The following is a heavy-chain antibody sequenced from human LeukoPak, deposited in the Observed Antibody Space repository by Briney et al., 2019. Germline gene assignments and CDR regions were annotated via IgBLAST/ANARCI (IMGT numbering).Heavy chain of an antibody. CDR3: ARYCYYDSSGYYVAAFDI. D-gene: IGHD3-22*01. J-gene: IGHJ3*02. V-gene: IGHV1-8*03. Sequence: ASVKVSCKASGYTFTSYDINWVRQATGQGLEWMGWMNPNSGNTGYAQKFQGRVTITRNTSISTAYMELSSLRSEDTAVYYCARYCYYDSSGYYVAAFDIWGQGTMVTVSS. CDR2: MNPNSGNT. CDR1: GYTFTSYD.